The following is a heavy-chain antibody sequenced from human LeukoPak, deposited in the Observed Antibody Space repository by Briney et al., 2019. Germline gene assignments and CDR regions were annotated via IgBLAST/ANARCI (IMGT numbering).Heavy chain of an antibody. V-gene: IGHV3-74*01. J-gene: IGHJ4*02. D-gene: IGHD4-17*01. CDR1: GFTFDDYG. Sequence: GGSLRLSCAASGFTFDDYGMSWVRQAPGKGLVWVSRINSDGSSTSYADSVKGRFTISRDNAKNTLYLQMNSLRAEDTAVYYCARDFRYGDYDYWGQGTLVTVSS. CDR3: ARDFRYGDYDY. CDR2: INSDGSST.